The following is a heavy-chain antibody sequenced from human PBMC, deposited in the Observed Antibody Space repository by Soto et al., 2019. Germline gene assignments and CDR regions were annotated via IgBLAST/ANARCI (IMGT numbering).Heavy chain of an antibody. V-gene: IGHV4-31*03. CDR3: AREEGGGYDHRWFDP. D-gene: IGHD5-12*01. J-gene: IGHJ5*02. CDR2: IYDSGNT. Sequence: QVQLQESGPGLVKPSQTLSLTCTVSGGSISSSGYYWSWIRQHPGKGLEWIGYIYDSGNTYYNPSLKSRVTLSVATSKNQFSLKLSSVTAADTAVYYCAREEGGGYDHRWFDPWGQGTLVTVSS. CDR1: GGSISSSGYY.